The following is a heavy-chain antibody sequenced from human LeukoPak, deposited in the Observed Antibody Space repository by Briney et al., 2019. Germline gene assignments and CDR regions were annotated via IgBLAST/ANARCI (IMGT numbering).Heavy chain of an antibody. D-gene: IGHD2-15*01. J-gene: IGHJ4*01. Sequence: ASVKVSCKASGYTFTAHYMHWVRQAPGQGLEWMGRINPNSGGTNFAQKFQGRVTMTSDTSINTAYMELNSLRSDDTAVYYCARSKINAATLDHWGPGTLVAVSS. V-gene: IGHV1-2*06. CDR3: ARSKINAATLDH. CDR1: GYTFTAHY. CDR2: INPNSGGT.